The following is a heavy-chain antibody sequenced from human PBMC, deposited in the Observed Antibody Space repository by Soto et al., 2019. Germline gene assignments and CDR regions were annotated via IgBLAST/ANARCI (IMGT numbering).Heavy chain of an antibody. V-gene: IGHV3-30-3*01. D-gene: IGHD2-21*01. J-gene: IGHJ4*02. CDR1: GFTFSSYA. Sequence: GGSLRLSCAASGFTFSSYAMHWVRQAPGKGLEWVAVISYDGSNKYYADSVKGRFTISRDNSKNTLYLQMNSLRAEDTAVYYCARELLFNPTDYYFDYWGQGTLVTVSS. CDR2: ISYDGSNK. CDR3: ARELLFNPTDYYFDY.